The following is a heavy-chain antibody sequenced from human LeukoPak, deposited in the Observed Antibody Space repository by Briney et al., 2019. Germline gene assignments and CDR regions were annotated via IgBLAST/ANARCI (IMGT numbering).Heavy chain of an antibody. D-gene: IGHD1-14*01. CDR1: GFTLSSYA. V-gene: IGHV3-23*01. Sequence: PGGSLRLSCAASGFTLSSYAMSWVRQAPGKGLEWVSAISGSGGSTYYADSVKGRFTISRDNSKNTLYLQMNSLRAEDTAVYYCAKSDRGHDAFDIWGQGTMVTVSS. CDR2: ISGSGGST. CDR3: AKSDRGHDAFDI. J-gene: IGHJ3*02.